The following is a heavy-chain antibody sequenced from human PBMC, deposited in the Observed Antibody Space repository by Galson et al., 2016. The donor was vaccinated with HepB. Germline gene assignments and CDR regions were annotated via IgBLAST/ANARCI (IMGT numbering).Heavy chain of an antibody. Sequence: SLRLSCAASGFTFSNYNMNWVRQAPGKGLEWVSSISGSSTNIFYADSLEDRFTISRDNAKNSLFLQMNSLRVEDTAVYFCARRTRGYGSGRHFDYWGQGALVTVSS. CDR3: ARRTRGYGSGRHFDY. CDR2: ISGSSTNI. CDR1: GFTFSNYN. V-gene: IGHV3-21*01. J-gene: IGHJ4*02. D-gene: IGHD3-10*01.